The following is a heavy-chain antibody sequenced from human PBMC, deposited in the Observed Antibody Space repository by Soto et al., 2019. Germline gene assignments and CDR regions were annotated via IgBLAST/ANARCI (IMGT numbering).Heavy chain of an antibody. CDR3: ARMNDGLLDF. D-gene: IGHD1-1*01. CDR2: IYLHWEN. J-gene: IGHJ4*02. CDR1: GGSVSSGGYY. Sequence: QVQLQESGPGLVKPSQTLSLTCTVSGGSVSSGGYYWSWSRQHPGMGLQWIGYIYLHWENPYNPSLQSRIIISLDTSKNQFSLKLNSVTAADTAVYYCARMNDGLLDFWGQGTLVTVSS. V-gene: IGHV4-31*03.